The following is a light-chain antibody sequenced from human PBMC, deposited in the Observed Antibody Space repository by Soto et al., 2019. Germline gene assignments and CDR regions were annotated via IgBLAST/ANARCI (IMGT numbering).Light chain of an antibody. Sequence: EIVLTQSPGTLSLSPRDRATLSCRASQSVSSSYLAWYQQKPGQAPRLLIYGASSRATGIPDRFSGSGSGTDFTLTISSLQSEDFAVYHCQQYYNWWTFGQGTKVDIK. V-gene: IGKV3-20*01. CDR2: GAS. CDR3: QQYYNWWT. CDR1: QSVSSSY. J-gene: IGKJ1*01.